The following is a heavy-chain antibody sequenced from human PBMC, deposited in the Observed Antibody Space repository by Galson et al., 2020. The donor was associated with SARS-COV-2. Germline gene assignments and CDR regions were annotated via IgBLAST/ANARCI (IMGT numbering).Heavy chain of an antibody. D-gene: IGHD6-19*01. V-gene: IGHV3-33*01. CDR1: GFTFSSYG. CDR2: IWHDGSNK. CDR3: AREEGDGYNEDSCGC. Sequence: TGGSLRLSCAASGFTFSSYGMHWVRQAPGKGLEWVAVIWHDGSNKYYADSVKGRFTISRDNSKNTLYLQMNSLRAEDTAVYYCAREEGDGYNEDSCGCWGQGTLVTVCS. J-gene: IGHJ4*02.